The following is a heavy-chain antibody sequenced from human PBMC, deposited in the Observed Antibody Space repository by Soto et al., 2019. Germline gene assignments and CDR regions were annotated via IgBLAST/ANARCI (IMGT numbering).Heavy chain of an antibody. D-gene: IGHD1-7*01. CDR2: IYRTGST. Sequence: SETLSLTCAVSGASFTSNDWWTWVRQPPGRGLEWIGEIYRTGSTNYHPSLKSRVTISLDKSENQFSLKVTSLTAADTAVYYCASRDPGTSVDYWGQGTLVTVSS. J-gene: IGHJ4*02. CDR1: GASFTSNDW. CDR3: ASRDPGTSVDY. V-gene: IGHV4-4*02.